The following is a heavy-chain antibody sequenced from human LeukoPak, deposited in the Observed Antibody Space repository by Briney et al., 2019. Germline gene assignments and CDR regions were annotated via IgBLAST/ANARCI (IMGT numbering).Heavy chain of an antibody. V-gene: IGHV3-15*01. Sequence: GGSLRLSCAASGFNFSNAWMSWVRQAPGKGLEWVGRIKSKTDGGTTDYAAPVKGRFTISRDDSKNTLYLQMNSLKTEDTAVYYCTTDLYYGSGSYYNGIDYWGQGTLVTVSS. D-gene: IGHD3-10*01. CDR2: IKSKTDGGTT. CDR1: GFNFSNAW. J-gene: IGHJ4*02. CDR3: TTDLYYGSGSYYNGIDY.